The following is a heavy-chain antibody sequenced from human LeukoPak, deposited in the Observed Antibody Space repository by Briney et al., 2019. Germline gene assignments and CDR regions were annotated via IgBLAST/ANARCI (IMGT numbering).Heavy chain of an antibody. J-gene: IGHJ6*04. CDR1: GFTFSSYA. V-gene: IGHV3-30-3*01. D-gene: IGHD3-3*01. CDR2: ISYDGSNK. Sequence: PGRSLRLSCAASGFTFSSYAMHWVRQAPGKGLEWVAVISYDGSNKYYADSVKGRFTISRDNSKNTLYLQMNSLRAEDTAVYYCARDPYYDFWSGYYSVGGVMDVWGKGTTVTVSS. CDR3: ARDPYYDFWSGYYSVGGVMDV.